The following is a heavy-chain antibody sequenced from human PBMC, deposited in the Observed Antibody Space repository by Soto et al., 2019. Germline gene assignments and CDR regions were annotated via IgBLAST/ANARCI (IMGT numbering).Heavy chain of an antibody. J-gene: IGHJ4*02. CDR3: ARLEGLATISYYFDF. V-gene: IGHV4-39*01. Sequence: SETLSLTCSVPGDSINSDKYYWGWIRQPPGKGLEWIGSIYFRGNTYYNPSLQTRVTISLDKSKSQFSLKLNPVTAADSAVYFCARLEGLATISYYFDFWGQGALVTVSS. CDR2: IYFRGNT. CDR1: GDSINSDKYY. D-gene: IGHD3-9*01.